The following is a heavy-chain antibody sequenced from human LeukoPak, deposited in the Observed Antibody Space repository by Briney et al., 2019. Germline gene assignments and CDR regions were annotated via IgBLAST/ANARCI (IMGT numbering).Heavy chain of an antibody. Sequence: GGSLRLSCAASGFTFSSYSMNWVRQAPGKGLEWVSCISSRSTYTYYADSVKGRFTISRDNSKNTLYLQMNSLRAEDTAVYYCAKRGALSGSYPFDYWGQGTLVTVSS. CDR3: AKRGALSGSYPFDY. CDR1: GFTFSSYS. J-gene: IGHJ4*02. V-gene: IGHV3-21*04. CDR2: ISSRSTYT. D-gene: IGHD1-26*01.